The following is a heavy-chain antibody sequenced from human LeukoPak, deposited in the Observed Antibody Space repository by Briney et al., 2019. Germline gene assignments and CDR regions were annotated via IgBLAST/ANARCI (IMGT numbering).Heavy chain of an antibody. CDR2: IYHSGVT. Sequence: ASETLSLTCTVSGGSINKYYWSWFRQPPGKGLEWIGYIYHSGVTNYNPSLKSRVTISIDTSKNQFSLKVRSVTAADTAVYYCARDASNNYFDYWGQGTLVTVSS. V-gene: IGHV4-59*01. D-gene: IGHD2/OR15-2a*01. CDR1: GGSINKYY. J-gene: IGHJ4*02. CDR3: ARDASNNYFDY.